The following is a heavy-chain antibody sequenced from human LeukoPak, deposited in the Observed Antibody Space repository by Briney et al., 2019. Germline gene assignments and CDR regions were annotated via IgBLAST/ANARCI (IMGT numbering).Heavy chain of an antibody. J-gene: IGHJ5*02. Sequence: ASVTVSCKVSGYTLTELSMHWVRQAPGKGLEWMGGFDPEDGETIYAQKFQGRVTMTEDTSTDTAYMELSSLRSEDTAVYYCATTTGAHNWFDPWGQGTLVTVSS. CDR2: FDPEDGET. D-gene: IGHD2-8*02. CDR1: GYTLTELS. V-gene: IGHV1-24*01. CDR3: ATTTGAHNWFDP.